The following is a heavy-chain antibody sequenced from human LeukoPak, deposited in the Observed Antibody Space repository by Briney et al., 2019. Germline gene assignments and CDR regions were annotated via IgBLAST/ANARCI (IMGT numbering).Heavy chain of an antibody. Sequence: ASVKVSCKASGYTFTSHDINWVRQATGQGLEWMGWMNPNSGNTGHAKKFQGRVTMTRNTSISTVYMELSSLRSEDTAVYYCARRYSYAFDYWGQGTLVTVSS. CDR1: GYTFTSHD. CDR3: ARRYSYAFDY. D-gene: IGHD5-18*01. J-gene: IGHJ4*02. V-gene: IGHV1-8*01. CDR2: MNPNSGNT.